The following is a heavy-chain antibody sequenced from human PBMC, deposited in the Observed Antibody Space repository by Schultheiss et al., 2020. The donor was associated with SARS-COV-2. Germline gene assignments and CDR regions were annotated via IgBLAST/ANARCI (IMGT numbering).Heavy chain of an antibody. J-gene: IGHJ1*01. Sequence: GGSLRLSCAVSGFIFSDYGMHWVRQAPGKGLEWLAVMSYDGYNKYDADSVKGRFTISRDNSKNTLYMQMNSLRPEDTAVYYCARDGLKYCAGNCYSGYFHHWGQGTLVTVSS. D-gene: IGHD2-21*02. CDR1: GFIFSDYG. CDR2: MSYDGYNK. V-gene: IGHV3-30*03. CDR3: ARDGLKYCAGNCYSGYFHH.